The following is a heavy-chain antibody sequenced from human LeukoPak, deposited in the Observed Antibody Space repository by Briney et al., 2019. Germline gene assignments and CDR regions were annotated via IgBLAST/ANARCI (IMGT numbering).Heavy chain of an antibody. CDR2: ISGSGGST. J-gene: IGHJ4*02. Sequence: GGSLRLSCAASGFTFSSYGMSWVRQAPGKGLEWVSAISGSGGSTYYADSVKGRFTISRDNSKNTLYLQMNSLRAEDTAVYYCARGLWGSGSYWGQGTLVTVSS. CDR1: GFTFSSYG. D-gene: IGHD3-10*01. CDR3: ARGLWGSGSY. V-gene: IGHV3-23*01.